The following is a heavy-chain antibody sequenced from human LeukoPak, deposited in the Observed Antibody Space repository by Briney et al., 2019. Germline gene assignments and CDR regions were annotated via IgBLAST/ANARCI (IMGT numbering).Heavy chain of an antibody. CDR3: ASDVGSIAAAGTWFDP. CDR1: GGTFSSYA. D-gene: IGHD6-13*01. CDR2: IIPILGIA. V-gene: IGHV1-69*04. J-gene: IGHJ5*02. Sequence: GAPVKVSCKASGGTFSSYAISWVRQAPGPALKWMGRIIPILGIANYAQKFQGRVTITADKSTSTAYMELSSLRSEDTAVYYCASDVGSIAAAGTWFDPWGQGTLVTVSS.